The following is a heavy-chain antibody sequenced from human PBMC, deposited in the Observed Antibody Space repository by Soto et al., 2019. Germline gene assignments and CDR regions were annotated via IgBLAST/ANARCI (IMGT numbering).Heavy chain of an antibody. CDR3: ARVNYGDYYYGMDV. CDR1: GGSINYSY. J-gene: IGHJ6*02. CDR2: ISYTGGA. D-gene: IGHD4-17*01. V-gene: IGHV4-59*01. Sequence: SETLSLTCTVSGGSINYSYWTWIRQPPGKGLEWIGYISYTGGANYNASLKSRLTISVDTSKNQFSLKLSSVTAADTALYYCARVNYGDYYYGMDVWGQGIQVTVSS.